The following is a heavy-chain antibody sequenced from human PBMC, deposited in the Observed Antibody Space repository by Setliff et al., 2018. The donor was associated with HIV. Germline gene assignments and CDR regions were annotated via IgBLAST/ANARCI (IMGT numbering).Heavy chain of an antibody. CDR1: GDSVSSNSAA. J-gene: IGHJ1*01. Sequence: SQTLSLTCAISGDSVSSNSAAWNWIRQSPSRGLEWLGRTYYRSKWYNDYAVSVKSRITINPDTSKNQFSLQLNSVTPEDTAVYYCARGALGWYSSSWEEYFQHWGQGTLVTVS. V-gene: IGHV6-1*01. D-gene: IGHD6-13*01. CDR3: ARGALGWYSSSWEEYFQH. CDR2: TYYRSKWYN.